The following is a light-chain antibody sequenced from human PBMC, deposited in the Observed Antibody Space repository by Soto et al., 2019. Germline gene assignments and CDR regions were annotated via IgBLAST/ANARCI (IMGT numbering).Light chain of an antibody. V-gene: IGKV3-20*01. J-gene: IGKJ5*01. CDR2: GAF. CDR1: QSVSTSF. Sequence: EVALTQSPFTLCLSAWQIPTLSCMASQSVSTSFLAGYQQKPGQTPRLLIYGAFSRATGSPDRFSGSGSGTDFTLTISRLEPEHFAVYYCQQYGNSIPITFGQGTRLEIK. CDR3: QQYGNSIPIT.